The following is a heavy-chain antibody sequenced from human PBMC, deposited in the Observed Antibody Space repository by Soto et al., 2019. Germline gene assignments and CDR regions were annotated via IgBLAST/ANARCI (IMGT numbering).Heavy chain of an antibody. CDR3: ARTVVVPAAMGWFDP. D-gene: IGHD2-2*01. CDR1: GGSFSGYY. Sequence: PXGTLALTCAVYGGSFSGYYWSGIRQPPGKGLEWIGEINHSGSTNYNPSLKSRVTISVDTSKNQFSLKLSSVTAADTAVYYCARTVVVPAAMGWFDPWGQGTLVTVSS. V-gene: IGHV4-34*01. J-gene: IGHJ5*02. CDR2: INHSGST.